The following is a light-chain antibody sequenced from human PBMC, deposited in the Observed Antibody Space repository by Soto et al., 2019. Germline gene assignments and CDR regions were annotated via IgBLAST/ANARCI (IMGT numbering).Light chain of an antibody. CDR2: GAS. J-gene: IGKJ5*01. CDR1: QNINSDY. CDR3: PQYGSSHT. V-gene: IGKV3-20*01. Sequence: EIILTQAPDTLSLSPGESATLYCSASQNINSDYFAWYPQKPGQAPRLLIFGASTRATGIQDRFSGSGAGADFNLTISRLEPAEFGVDDCPQYGSSHTFGQGTRLEIK.